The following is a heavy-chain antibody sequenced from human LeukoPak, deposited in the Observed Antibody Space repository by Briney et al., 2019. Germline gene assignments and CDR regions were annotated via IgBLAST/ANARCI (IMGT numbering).Heavy chain of an antibody. D-gene: IGHD3-22*01. CDR3: AREVTDDSSGYYDWYFDL. Sequence: SETLSLTCTVSGGSISSSSYYWGWIRQPPGKGLEWIGSIYYSGSTYYNPSLKSRVTISVDTSKNQFSLKLSSVTAADTAVYYCAREVTDDSSGYYDWYFDLWGRGTLVTVSS. J-gene: IGHJ2*01. V-gene: IGHV4-39*07. CDR2: IYYSGST. CDR1: GGSISSSSYY.